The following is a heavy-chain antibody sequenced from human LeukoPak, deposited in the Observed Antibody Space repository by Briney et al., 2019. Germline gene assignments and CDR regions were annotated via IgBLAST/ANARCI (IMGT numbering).Heavy chain of an antibody. CDR2: ITGSGGST. V-gene: IGHV3-23*01. D-gene: IGHD6-19*01. CDR1: GFTFSSYA. J-gene: IGHJ6*02. Sequence: GGSLRLSCAASGFTFSSYAMSWVRQAPGKGLEWVSGITGSGGSTYYADSVKGRFTISRDNSKNTLYLQMNSLRAEDTAVYYCAKDLMGQWLPPYHYGMDVWGQGTTVTVSS. CDR3: AKDLMGQWLPPYHYGMDV.